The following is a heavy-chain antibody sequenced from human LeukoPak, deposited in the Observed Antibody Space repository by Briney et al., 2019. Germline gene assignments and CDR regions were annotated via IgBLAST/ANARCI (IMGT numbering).Heavy chain of an antibody. V-gene: IGHV3-48*03. CDR2: ISGSGSTK. CDR1: GFTFSRFE. J-gene: IGHJ4*02. CDR3: ARDYGGVMFDY. D-gene: IGHD4-23*01. Sequence: PGGSLRLSCAASGFTFSRFEMNWVRQGPGKGLEWVSYISGSGSTKYYAETAKGRFTISRDNDKSSLYLQMNSLRAEDTAVYYCARDYGGVMFDYWGQGTLLNVSS.